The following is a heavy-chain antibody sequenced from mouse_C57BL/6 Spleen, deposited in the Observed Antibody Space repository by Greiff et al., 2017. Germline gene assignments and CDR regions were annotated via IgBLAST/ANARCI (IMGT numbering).Heavy chain of an antibody. CDR2: INYDGSST. J-gene: IGHJ4*01. CDR3: ARGAYDYGGAMDY. V-gene: IGHV5-16*01. CDR1: GFTFSDYY. Sequence: EVKLMESEGGLVQPGSSMKLSCTASGFTFSDYYMAWVRQVPEKGLEWVANINYDGSSTYYLDSLKSRFIISRDNAKNILYLQMSSLKSEDTATYYCARGAYDYGGAMDYWGQGTSVTVSS. D-gene: IGHD2-4*01.